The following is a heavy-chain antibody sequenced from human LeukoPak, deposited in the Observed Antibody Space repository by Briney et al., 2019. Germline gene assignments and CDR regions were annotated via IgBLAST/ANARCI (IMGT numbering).Heavy chain of an antibody. D-gene: IGHD3-22*01. CDR1: GGSFSGYY. J-gene: IGHJ4*02. CDR3: ARTDSSGYHFDY. V-gene: IGHV4-34*01. CDR2: INHSGST. Sequence: SETLSLTCAVYGGSFSGYYWSWIRQPPGKGLEWIGEINHSGSTNYNPFLKSRVTISVDTSKNQFSLKLSSVTAADTAVYYCARTDSSGYHFDYWGQGTLVTVSS.